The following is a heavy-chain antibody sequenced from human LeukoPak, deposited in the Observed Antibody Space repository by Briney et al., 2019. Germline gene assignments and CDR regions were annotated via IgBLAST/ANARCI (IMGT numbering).Heavy chain of an antibody. V-gene: IGHV3-74*01. CDR1: GFVFSNFR. CDR3: AREGSYSDSSGYYRYFDY. CDR2: VTGDGGFT. D-gene: IGHD3-22*01. Sequence: GGSLRLSCAASGFVFSNFRMHWVRQAPGKGLVWVSSVTGDGGFTNYADSVRGRFTISRDNSRSTVDLQMNSLRDEDTAVYYCAREGSYSDSSGYYRYFDYWGQGTLVTVSS. J-gene: IGHJ4*02.